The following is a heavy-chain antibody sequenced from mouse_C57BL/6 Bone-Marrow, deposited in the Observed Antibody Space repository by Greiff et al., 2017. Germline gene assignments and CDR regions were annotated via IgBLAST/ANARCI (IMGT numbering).Heavy chain of an antibody. D-gene: IGHD2-1*01. V-gene: IGHV1-69*01. Sequence: QVQLQQPGAELVMPGASVKLSCKASGYTFTSYWMHWVKQRPGQGLEWIGEIDPSDSYTNYNQKFKGKSTLTVDKSSSTAYMQLSSLTSEDSAVYYCARAVYGNWFAYWGQGTLVTVSA. CDR2: IDPSDSYT. J-gene: IGHJ3*01. CDR3: ARAVYGNWFAY. CDR1: GYTFTSYW.